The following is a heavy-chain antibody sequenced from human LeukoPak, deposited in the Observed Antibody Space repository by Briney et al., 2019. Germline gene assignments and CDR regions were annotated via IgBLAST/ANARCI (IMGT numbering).Heavy chain of an antibody. CDR1: GFTFSSYA. CDR2: IWYDGSNK. J-gene: IGHJ4*02. D-gene: IGHD6-13*01. Sequence: GGSLRLSCAASGFTFSSYAMHWVRQAPGKGLEWVAVIWYDGSNKYYADSVKGRFTISRDNSKNTLYLQMNSLRAEDTAVYYCARDHSSSFIDYWGQGTXVTVSS. V-gene: IGHV3-33*08. CDR3: ARDHSSSFIDY.